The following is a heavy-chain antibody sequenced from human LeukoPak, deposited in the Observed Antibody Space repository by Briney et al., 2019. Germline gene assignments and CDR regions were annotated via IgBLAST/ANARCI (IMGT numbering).Heavy chain of an antibody. CDR2: VHARVTT. CDR3: TRGGVPGARNWFDP. D-gene: IGHD1-26*01. J-gene: IGHJ5*02. CDR1: GGSISNYY. Sequence: PSETLSLTCSVSGGSISNYYWNWIRQPAGKGLEWIGRVHARVTTKYNPSLNSRVTMSLDTSRNQFSLKLYSVTAADTAVYYCTRGGVPGARNWFDPWSQGTLVTVSS. V-gene: IGHV4-4*07.